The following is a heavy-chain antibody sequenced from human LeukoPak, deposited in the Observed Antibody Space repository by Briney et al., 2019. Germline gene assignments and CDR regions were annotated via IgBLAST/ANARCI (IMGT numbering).Heavy chain of an antibody. Sequence: KAGGSLRLSCAASGFTFSDYYMSWIRQAPGKGLEWVSYISSSGNTTYHADSVKGRFTISRDNAKNSLYLQMSGLRAEDTAVYYCARDGGSSWYFDYWGQGTLVTVSS. V-gene: IGHV3-11*04. CDR3: ARDGGSSWYFDY. CDR1: GFTFSDYY. CDR2: ISSSGNTT. J-gene: IGHJ4*02. D-gene: IGHD6-13*01.